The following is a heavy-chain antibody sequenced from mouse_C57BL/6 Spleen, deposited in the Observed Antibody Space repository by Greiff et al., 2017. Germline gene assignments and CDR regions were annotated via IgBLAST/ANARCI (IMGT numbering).Heavy chain of an antibody. CDR3: ARADYDLAWFAY. V-gene: IGHV1-64*01. J-gene: IGHJ3*01. D-gene: IGHD2-4*01. CDR1: GYTFTSYW. CDR2: IHPNSGST. Sequence: VQLQQSGAELVKPGASVKLSCKASGYTFTSYWMHWVKQRPGQGLEWIGMIHPNSGSTNYNEKFKSKATLTVDKSSSTAYMQLSSLTSEDSAVYYCARADYDLAWFAYWGQGTLVTVSA.